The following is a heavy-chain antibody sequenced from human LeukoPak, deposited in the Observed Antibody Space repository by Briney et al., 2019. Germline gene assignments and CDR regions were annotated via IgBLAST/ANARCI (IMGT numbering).Heavy chain of an antibody. D-gene: IGHD3-16*01. CDR1: GFTFGDYA. V-gene: IGHV3-49*04. CDR3: TRDDDPSFDY. J-gene: IGHJ4*02. CDR2: IGSNAYGGTT. Sequence: GGSLRLSCTSSGFTFGDYAINWVRQAPGMGLEWVGFIGSNAYGGTTEYAASVKGRFTISRDDSKSISYLHMNSLKTKDTAVYYCTRDDDPSFDYWGQGTLVTVSS.